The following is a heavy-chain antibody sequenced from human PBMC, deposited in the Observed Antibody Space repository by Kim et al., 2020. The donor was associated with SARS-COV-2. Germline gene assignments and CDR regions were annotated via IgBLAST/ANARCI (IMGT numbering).Heavy chain of an antibody. Sequence: GGSLRLSCAASGFTFSSYEMNWVRQAPGKGLEWVSYISSSGSTIYYADSVKGRFTISRDNAKNSLYLQMNSLRAEDTAVYYCARNPPPAFLEWLGPQYYFDYWGQGTLVTVSS. CDR2: ISSSGSTI. D-gene: IGHD3-3*02. J-gene: IGHJ4*02. V-gene: IGHV3-48*03. CDR3: ARNPPPAFLEWLGPQYYFDY. CDR1: GFTFSSYE.